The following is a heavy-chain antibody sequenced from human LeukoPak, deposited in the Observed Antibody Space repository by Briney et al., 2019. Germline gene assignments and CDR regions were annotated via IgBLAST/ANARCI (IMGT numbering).Heavy chain of an antibody. V-gene: IGHV3-53*01. CDR2: LYSTGTT. CDR3: ARDGDDTSGYFSPFDY. CDR1: GFTVSGNY. J-gene: IGHJ4*02. Sequence: GGSLRLSCAASGFTVSGNYMSWVRQAPGKGLEWVSVLYSTGTTYYADSVKGRFTISRDNSKNTLYLQMNSLRAEDTAVYYCARDGDDTSGYFSPFDYWGQGTLVTVSS. D-gene: IGHD3-22*01.